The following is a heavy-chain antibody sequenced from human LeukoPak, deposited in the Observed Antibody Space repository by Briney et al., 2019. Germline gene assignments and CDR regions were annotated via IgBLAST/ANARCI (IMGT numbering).Heavy chain of an antibody. V-gene: IGHV3-21*01. Sequence: PGGSLRLSCAASGFTFSSYSMNWVRQAPEKGLEWVSSISSSSSYIYYADSVKGRFTISRDNAKNSLYLQMNSLRAEDTAVYYCARDPYYYDSSGPYYFDYWGQGTLVTVSS. CDR1: GFTFSSYS. D-gene: IGHD3-22*01. CDR2: ISSSSSYI. CDR3: ARDPYYYDSSGPYYFDY. J-gene: IGHJ4*02.